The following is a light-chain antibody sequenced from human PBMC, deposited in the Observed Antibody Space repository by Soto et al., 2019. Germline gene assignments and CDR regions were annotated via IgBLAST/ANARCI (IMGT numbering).Light chain of an antibody. Sequence: QSVLTQPRSVSGSPGQSVTISCTGTSSDVGAYNYVSWYQQHPGKAPKLIIYDVSQRPSGVPDRFSGSKFGNTASLTISGLQAEDEADYSCCSYAGSYTLVFGGGTKLPVL. CDR3: CSYAGSYTLV. J-gene: IGLJ2*01. V-gene: IGLV2-11*01. CDR2: DVS. CDR1: SSDVGAYNY.